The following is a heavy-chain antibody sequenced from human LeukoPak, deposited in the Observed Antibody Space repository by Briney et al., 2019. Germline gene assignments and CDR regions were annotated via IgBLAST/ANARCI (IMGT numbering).Heavy chain of an antibody. V-gene: IGHV1-8*01. Sequence: ASVKVSCKASGYTFTSYDINWVRQATGQGLEWMGWMNPNSGNTGYAQKFQGRVTMTRNTSISTAYMELSRLRSDDTPVYYCARYDFWSGYYYWGQGTLVTVSS. CDR1: GYTFTSYD. D-gene: IGHD3-3*01. CDR2: MNPNSGNT. J-gene: IGHJ4*02. CDR3: ARYDFWSGYYY.